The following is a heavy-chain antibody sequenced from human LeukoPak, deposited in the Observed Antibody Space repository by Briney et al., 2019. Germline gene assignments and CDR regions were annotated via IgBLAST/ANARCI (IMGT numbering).Heavy chain of an antibody. J-gene: IGHJ4*02. CDR1: GDSISGNY. CDR3: ARLGNGDNLRYFDY. CDR2: IWYHAST. V-gene: IGHV4-59*08. D-gene: IGHD5-24*01. Sequence: AVTLSLTCTVSGDSISGNYWTWIRQPPGNGLEWIGYIWYHASTTYHPAPKSRVPIPVDTSKHQFSLKLSSVTAADTSVYYCARLGNGDNLRYFDYWGQGTLVTVSS.